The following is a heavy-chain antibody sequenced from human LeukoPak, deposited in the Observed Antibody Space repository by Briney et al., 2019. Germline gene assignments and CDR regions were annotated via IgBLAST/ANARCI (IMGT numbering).Heavy chain of an antibody. CDR2: INPNSGNT. CDR3: ATDYKGNYDFWSGLIRFGFDI. CDR1: GYTFTSYD. Sequence: VASVKVSCKASGYTFTSYDINWVRQATGQGLEWMGWINPNSGNTGYAQKFQGRVTMTEDTSTDTAYMELSSLRSEDTAVYYCATDYKGNYDFWSGLIRFGFDIWGQGTMVTVSS. D-gene: IGHD3-3*01. J-gene: IGHJ3*02. V-gene: IGHV1-8*01.